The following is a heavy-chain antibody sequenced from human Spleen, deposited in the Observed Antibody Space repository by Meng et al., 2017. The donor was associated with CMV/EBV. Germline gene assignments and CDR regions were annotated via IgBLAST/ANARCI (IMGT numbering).Heavy chain of an antibody. Sequence: ISGGSVSTNSVAWNWIRQSPSRGREWLGRTYYRSQWFNDYAVSVKGRIIISPDTSKNQFSLQLNSVTPEDTALYYCAREGSGSSKFDYWGQGTLVTVSS. V-gene: IGHV6-1*01. CDR3: AREGSGSSKFDY. J-gene: IGHJ4*02. CDR1: GGSVSTNSVA. D-gene: IGHD1-26*01. CDR2: TYYRSQWFN.